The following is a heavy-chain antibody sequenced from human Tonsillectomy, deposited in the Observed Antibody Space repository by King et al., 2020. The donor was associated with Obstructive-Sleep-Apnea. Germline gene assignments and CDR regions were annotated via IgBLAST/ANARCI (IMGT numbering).Heavy chain of an antibody. Sequence: QLQESGSGLVKPSQTLSLTCAVSGGSISSGGYSWSWIRQPPGKGLEWIGYSYHSGSTYYNPSLKSRVTISVDRSKNQLSLKLGSRTAADTAVYYCARHDYGGNQARSRGAFDIWGQGTMVTVSS. D-gene: IGHD4-23*01. CDR2: SYHSGST. J-gene: IGHJ3*02. V-gene: IGHV4-30-2*01. CDR1: GGSISSGGYS. CDR3: ARHDYGGNQARSRGAFDI.